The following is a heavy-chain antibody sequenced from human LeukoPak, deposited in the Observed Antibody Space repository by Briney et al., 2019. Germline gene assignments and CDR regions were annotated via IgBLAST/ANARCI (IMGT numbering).Heavy chain of an antibody. D-gene: IGHD2-15*01. V-gene: IGHV4-38-2*01. CDR3: ARYVSVAGRYYYMDV. CDR1: GYSISSGYY. CDR2: IYHSGST. J-gene: IGHJ6*03. Sequence: SETLSLTCAVSGYSISSGYYWGWIRQPPGKGLEWTGSIYHSGSTYYNPSLKSRVTISVDTSKNQFSLKLSSVTAADTAVYYCARYVSVAGRYYYMDVWGKGTTVTVSS.